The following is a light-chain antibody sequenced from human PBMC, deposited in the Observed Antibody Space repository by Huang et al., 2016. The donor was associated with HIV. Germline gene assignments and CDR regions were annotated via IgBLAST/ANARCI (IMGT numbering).Light chain of an antibody. J-gene: IGKJ3*01. CDR1: QSISSK. V-gene: IGKV3-15*01. CDR2: GAS. Sequence: ERVMTQSPVTLSVSPGERATLSCRASQSISSKLAWYQQKPGQAPRLLIYGASTRATGIPARFSGRGSGTEFTLTISSLQSEDFAVYYCQQYNNWPFTFGPGTRVDIK. CDR3: QQYNNWPFT.